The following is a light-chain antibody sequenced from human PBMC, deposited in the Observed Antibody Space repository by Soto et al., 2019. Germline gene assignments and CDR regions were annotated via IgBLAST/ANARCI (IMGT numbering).Light chain of an antibody. V-gene: IGLV2-8*01. CDR2: EVS. CDR1: SSDVGGYNF. J-gene: IGLJ3*02. Sequence: QSALTQPPSASGSPGQSVTISCTGTSSDVGGYNFVSWYQQHPGKAPKFMIYEVSKRPSGVPDRFSGSKSGNMASLTVSGLQAEDEADYYCSSYAGGIKWVFGGGTKLTVL. CDR3: SSYAGGIKWV.